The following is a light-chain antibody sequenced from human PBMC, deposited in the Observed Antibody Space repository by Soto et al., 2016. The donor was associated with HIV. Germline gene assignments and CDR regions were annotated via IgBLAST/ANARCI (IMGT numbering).Light chain of an antibody. Sequence: SYELTQPPSVSVSPGQTARITCSGDALPKQYAYWYQQKSGQAPVLVIYKDSERPSGIPERFSGSSSGTTLTLTISGVQAEDEADYYCQSADSSGTYGVFGTGTKVTVL. CDR3: QSADSSGTYGV. CDR2: KDS. CDR1: ALPKQY. J-gene: IGLJ1*01. V-gene: IGLV3-25*03.